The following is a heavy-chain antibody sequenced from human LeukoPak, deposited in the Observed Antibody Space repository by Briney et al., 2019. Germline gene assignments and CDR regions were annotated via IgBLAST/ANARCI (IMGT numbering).Heavy chain of an antibody. J-gene: IGHJ3*02. Sequence: GGSLRLPCAASGFTFSHDWMSWVRQAPGKGLVWVSRINTDGSSTSYADSVKGRFTISRDNAKNTLYLQMNSLRAEDTAVYYCARGDGLHAFDIWGQGTMVTVSS. CDR3: ARGDGLHAFDI. V-gene: IGHV3-74*01. CDR1: GFTFSHDW. CDR2: INTDGSST.